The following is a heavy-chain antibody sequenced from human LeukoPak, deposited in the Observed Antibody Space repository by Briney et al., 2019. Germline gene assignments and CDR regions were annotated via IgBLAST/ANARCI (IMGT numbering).Heavy chain of an antibody. V-gene: IGHV3-21*01. Sequence: GGSLRLSCAASGFTFSSYTMNWVRQSPGKGLEWISSISSTSSYYADSVKGRFTISRDNAKNSLYLQMNSLRAEDTAVYYCARDYQGGYGDKTVDYWGQGTLVTVSS. D-gene: IGHD5-18*01. CDR3: ARDYQGGYGDKTVDY. CDR2: ISSTSSY. J-gene: IGHJ4*02. CDR1: GFTFSSYT.